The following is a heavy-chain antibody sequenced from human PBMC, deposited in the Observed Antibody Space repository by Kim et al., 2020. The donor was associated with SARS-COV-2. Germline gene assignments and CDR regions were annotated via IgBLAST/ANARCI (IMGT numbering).Heavy chain of an antibody. D-gene: IGHD3-3*01. Sequence: GGSLRLSCAASGFTFSNAWMSWVRQAPGKGLEWVGRIKSKTDGETTDYAAPVKGRFTISRDDSKNTLYLQMNSLKTEDTAVYYCTTDSLDIWSGYYSLWGLGYYYGMDVWGQGTTVTVSS. V-gene: IGHV3-15*01. CDR1: GFTFSNAW. CDR3: TTDSLDIWSGYYSLWGLGYYYGMDV. J-gene: IGHJ6*02. CDR2: IKSKTDGETT.